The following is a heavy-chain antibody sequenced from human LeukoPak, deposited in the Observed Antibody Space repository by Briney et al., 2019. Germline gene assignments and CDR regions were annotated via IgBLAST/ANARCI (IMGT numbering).Heavy chain of an antibody. CDR2: IYPGDSDT. J-gene: IGHJ4*02. D-gene: IGHD3-16*01. CDR1: GYNFTSYW. V-gene: IGHV5-51*01. Sequence: GESLKISCKGSGYNFTSYWIGWVRQVPGKGLELMGVIYPGDSDTRYSPSFQGQVTISADKSISTAYLQWSSLKASDSATYYCARSANQGGVWVWGQGTLVTVSS. CDR3: ARSANQGGVWV.